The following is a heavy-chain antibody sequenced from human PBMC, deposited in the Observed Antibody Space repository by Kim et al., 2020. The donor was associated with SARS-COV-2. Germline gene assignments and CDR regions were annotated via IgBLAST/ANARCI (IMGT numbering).Heavy chain of an antibody. Sequence: GGSLRLSCAASGFTSSHYTMSWVRQAPGKGLEWVSSISSSSRYMFHADSVKGRFTISRDNAESSLYIQMNSLRVDDTAVYYCASGSEVGEWYLDVWGRGTRVTGSS. CDR3: ASGSEVGEWYLDV. V-gene: IGHV3-21*01. CDR1: GFTSSHYT. CDR2: ISSSSRYM. J-gene: IGHJ2*01. D-gene: IGHD2-21*01.